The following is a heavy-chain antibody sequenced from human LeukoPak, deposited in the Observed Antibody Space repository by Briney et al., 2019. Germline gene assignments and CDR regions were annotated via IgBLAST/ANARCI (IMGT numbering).Heavy chain of an antibody. CDR3: ARDRGIVVVVAAQFDY. D-gene: IGHD2-15*01. CDR1: GFTFSSYT. V-gene: IGHV3-30*04. J-gene: IGHJ4*02. CDR2: ISYDGSNK. Sequence: GGSLRLSCAASGFTFSSYTMHWVRQAPGKGLEWVAVISYDGSNKYYVDSVKGRFTISRDNSKNTLYLQMNSLRAEDTAVYYCARDRGIVVVVAAQFDYWGQGTLVTVSS.